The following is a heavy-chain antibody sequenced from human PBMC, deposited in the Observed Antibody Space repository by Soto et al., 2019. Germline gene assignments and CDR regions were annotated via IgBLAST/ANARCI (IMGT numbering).Heavy chain of an antibody. J-gene: IGHJ4*02. Sequence: GGSLRLSCAASGFIFGTYAMSWVRQAPGRGLEWVSGISGGDYKAFYADSVKGRFTISRDNSKNTLYLQMSSLRAEDTAVYYCAKEMQAIAYTCFDQWGQGTLVTVSS. CDR1: GFIFGTYA. CDR3: AKEMQAIAYTCFDQ. D-gene: IGHD2-21*01. V-gene: IGHV3-23*01. CDR2: ISGGDYKA.